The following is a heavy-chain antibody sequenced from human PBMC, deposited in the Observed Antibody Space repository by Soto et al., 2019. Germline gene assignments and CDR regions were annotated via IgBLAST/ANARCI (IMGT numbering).Heavy chain of an antibody. D-gene: IGHD6-13*01. J-gene: IGHJ4*02. Sequence: SVKVSCKASGGTFSSYAISWVRQAPGQGLEWMGGIIPIFGTANYAQKFQGRVTITADESTSTAYMELSSLRSEDTAVYYCARERSSLSRRFDYWGQGTLVTVSS. CDR3: ARERSSLSRRFDY. V-gene: IGHV1-69*13. CDR2: IIPIFGTA. CDR1: GGTFSSYA.